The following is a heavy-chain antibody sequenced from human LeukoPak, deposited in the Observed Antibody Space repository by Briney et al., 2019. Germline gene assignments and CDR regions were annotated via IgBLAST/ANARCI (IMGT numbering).Heavy chain of an antibody. CDR1: GGSFSGYY. CDR2: INHSGST. Sequence: PSETLSLTCAVYGGSFSGYYWSWIRLPPGKGREWIGEINHSGSTNYNPSLKSRVTISVDTSKDQFSLKLSSVTAADTAVYYCARTFSYSSSWYVGYYYYGMDVWGQGTTVTVSS. J-gene: IGHJ6*02. CDR3: ARTFSYSSSWYVGYYYYGMDV. V-gene: IGHV4-34*01. D-gene: IGHD6-13*01.